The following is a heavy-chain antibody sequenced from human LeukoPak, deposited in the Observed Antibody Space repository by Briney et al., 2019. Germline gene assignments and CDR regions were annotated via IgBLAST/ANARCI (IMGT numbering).Heavy chain of an antibody. D-gene: IGHD3-10*01. J-gene: IGHJ4*02. CDR2: INTNTGNP. CDR1: GYTFTRYA. CDR3: AKDTDGSGSYPDY. V-gene: IGHV7-4-1*02. Sequence: ASVKVSCKASGYTFTRYAMNWVRQAPGQGLEWMGWINTNTGNPTYAQGFTGRFVFSLDTSVSTAYLQISSLKAEDTAVYYCAKDTDGSGSYPDYWGQGTLVTVSS.